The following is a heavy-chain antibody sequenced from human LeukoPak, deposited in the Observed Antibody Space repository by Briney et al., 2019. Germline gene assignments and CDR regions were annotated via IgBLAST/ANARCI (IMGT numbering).Heavy chain of an antibody. CDR3: AKDAIARDYSNSDY. J-gene: IGHJ4*02. CDR2: INPNSGGT. CDR1: GYTFTNYY. V-gene: IGHV1-2*02. D-gene: IGHD4-11*01. Sequence: ASVKVSCKASGYTFTNYYIHWVRQAPGQGLEWMGWINPNSGGTNYAQKFQGRVTMTRDTSISTAYMELSRLTSDDTAVYYCAKDAIARDYSNSDYWAREPWSPSPQ.